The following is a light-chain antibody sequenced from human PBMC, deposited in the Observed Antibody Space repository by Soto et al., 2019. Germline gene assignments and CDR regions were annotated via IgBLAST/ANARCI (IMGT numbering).Light chain of an antibody. Sequence: QSVLTQPASVSGSPGQSITISCTGTSSDVGGYNYVSWYQQHPGKAPKLMIYEVSNRPSGVSNRFSGSKSDNTASLTISGLQAEDEADYYCSSYTSSSTLAFGTGTKVTVL. CDR1: SSDVGGYNY. J-gene: IGLJ1*01. CDR3: SSYTSSSTLA. V-gene: IGLV2-14*01. CDR2: EVS.